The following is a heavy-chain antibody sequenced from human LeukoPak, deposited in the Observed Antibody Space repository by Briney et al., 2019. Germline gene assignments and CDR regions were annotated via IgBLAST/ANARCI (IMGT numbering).Heavy chain of an antibody. CDR3: ARELEMATINGGGFDY. D-gene: IGHD5-24*01. Sequence: GGSLRLSCAASGFTFSSYGMHWVRQAPGKGLEWVAVIWYDGSNKYYADSVKGRFTISRDNSKNTLYLQMNGLRAEDTAVYYCARELEMATINGGGFDYWGQGTLVTVSS. CDR1: GFTFSSYG. CDR2: IWYDGSNK. V-gene: IGHV3-33*01. J-gene: IGHJ4*02.